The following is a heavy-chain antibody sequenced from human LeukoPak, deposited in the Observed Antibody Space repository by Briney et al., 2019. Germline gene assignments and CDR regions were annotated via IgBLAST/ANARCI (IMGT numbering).Heavy chain of an antibody. CDR3: ARLHYYGSGVDY. D-gene: IGHD3-10*01. CDR2: INPNSGGT. J-gene: IGHJ4*02. Sequence: GASVKVSCKASGYTFTGYYMHWVRLAPGQGLEWMGRINPNSGGTNYAQKFQGRVTMTRDTSISTAYMELSRLRSDDTAVYYCARLHYYGSGVDYWGQGTLVTVSS. CDR1: GYTFTGYY. V-gene: IGHV1-2*06.